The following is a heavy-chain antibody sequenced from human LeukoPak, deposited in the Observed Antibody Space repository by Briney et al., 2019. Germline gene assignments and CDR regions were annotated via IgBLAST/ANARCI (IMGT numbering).Heavy chain of an antibody. CDR1: GYTFTNYG. CDR3: ARDLIAMTHYYYGMDV. CDR2: ISGYNGDT. V-gene: IGHV1-18*01. D-gene: IGHD2-21*01. J-gene: IGHJ6*02. Sequence: ASVKVSCKASGYTFTNYGISWVRQAPGQGLERMGWISGYNGDTKYAQKLQGRVSMTTDTSTSTAYMELRSLRSDDTAMYYCARDLIAMTHYYYGMDVWGQGTTVIVSS.